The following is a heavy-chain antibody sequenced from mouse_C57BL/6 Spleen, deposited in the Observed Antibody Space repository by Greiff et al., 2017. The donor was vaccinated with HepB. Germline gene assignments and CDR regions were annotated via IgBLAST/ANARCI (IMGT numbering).Heavy chain of an antibody. V-gene: IGHV5-17*01. CDR3: ASTGGCDYDDGFAY. CDR1: GFTFSDYG. J-gene: IGHJ3*01. Sequence: EVHLVESGGGLVKPGGSLKLSCAASGFTFSDYGMHWVRQAPEKGLEWVAYISSGSSSIYYADTVKGRFTISRDNAKNTLFLKLTSLRSEETAMYYGASTGGCDYDDGFAYWGQGTLVTVSA. CDR2: ISSGSSSI. D-gene: IGHD2-4*01.